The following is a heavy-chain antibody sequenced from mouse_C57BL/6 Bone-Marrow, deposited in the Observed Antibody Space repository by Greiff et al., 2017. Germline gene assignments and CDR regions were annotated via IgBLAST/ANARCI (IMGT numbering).Heavy chain of an antibody. Sequence: DVKLLQSGADLVKPGASLKLSCAASGYTFSSYGMSWVRQTPDKRLEWVATISPGGSYTYYPDSVKGRFTISRDNATNTLYLQMSSLKSEDTAMYYCASAVLLRYPSTDYYAMDYWGQGTSVTVSS. CDR2: ISPGGSYT. CDR3: ASAVLLRYPSTDYYAMDY. CDR1: GYTFSSYG. V-gene: IGHV5-6*02. D-gene: IGHD1-1*01. J-gene: IGHJ4*01.